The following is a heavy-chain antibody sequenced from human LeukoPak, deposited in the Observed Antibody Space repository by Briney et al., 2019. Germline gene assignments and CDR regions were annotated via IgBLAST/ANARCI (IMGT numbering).Heavy chain of an antibody. D-gene: IGHD5-24*01. J-gene: IGHJ4*02. Sequence: GGSLRLSCAASGFTFSSYSMNWVRQAPGKGLEWVSSISSSSSSIYYADSVKGRFTISRDNAKNSLYLQMNSLRAEDTAVYYCARERMATIVIDYWGQGTLVTVCS. CDR3: ARERMATIVIDY. CDR2: ISSSSSSI. V-gene: IGHV3-21*01. CDR1: GFTFSSYS.